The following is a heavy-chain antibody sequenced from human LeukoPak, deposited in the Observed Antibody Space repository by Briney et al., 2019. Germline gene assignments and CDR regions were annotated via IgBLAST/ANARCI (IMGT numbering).Heavy chain of an antibody. CDR1: GFTFSSYD. D-gene: IGHD3-10*01. V-gene: IGHV3-13*01. CDR3: ARASRYGSGSPSPYFDY. CDR2: IGTAGDT. J-gene: IGHJ4*02. Sequence: GGSLRLSCAASGFTFSSYDVHWVRQATGKGLEWVSAIGTAGDTYYPGSVKGRFTISRENAKNSLYLQMNSLRAGDTAAYYCARASRYGSGSPSPYFDYWGQGTLVTVSS.